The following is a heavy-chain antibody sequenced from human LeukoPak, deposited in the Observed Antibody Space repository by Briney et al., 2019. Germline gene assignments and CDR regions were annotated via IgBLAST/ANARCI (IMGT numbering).Heavy chain of an antibody. D-gene: IGHD6-19*01. CDR3: TIAVAGQTPTHFDY. CDR2: ISSSSSYI. Sequence: GESLKISCAASGFTFSSYSMNWVRQAPGKGLEWVSSISSSSSYIYYADSVKGRFTISRDNAKNSLYLQMNSLRAEDTAVYYCTIAVAGQTPTHFDYWGQGTLVTVSS. J-gene: IGHJ4*02. V-gene: IGHV3-21*01. CDR1: GFTFSSYS.